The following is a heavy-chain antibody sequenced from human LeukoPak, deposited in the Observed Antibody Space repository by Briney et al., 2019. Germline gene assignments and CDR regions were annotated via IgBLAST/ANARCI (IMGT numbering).Heavy chain of an antibody. Sequence: PSETLSLTCTVSGGSISSGDYYWSWIRQPPGKGLEWIGYIYYSGSTYYNPSLKSRVTISVDTSKNQFSLKLSSVTAADTAVYYCARLRFGESNELDYWGQGTLVTVSS. V-gene: IGHV4-30-4*01. CDR1: GGSISSGDYY. CDR2: IYYSGST. CDR3: ARLRFGESNELDY. J-gene: IGHJ4*02. D-gene: IGHD3-10*01.